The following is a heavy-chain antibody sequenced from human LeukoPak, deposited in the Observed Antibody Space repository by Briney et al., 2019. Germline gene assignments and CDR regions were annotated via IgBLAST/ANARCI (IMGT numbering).Heavy chain of an antibody. V-gene: IGHV4-61*01. D-gene: IGHD4-17*01. J-gene: IGHJ1*01. CDR1: GGSVSSGSYY. Sequence: SETLSLTCTVSGGSVSSGSYYWSWIRQPPGKGLEWIGYIYYSGSTKYNPSLKSRVTISADTSKNQFSLKLTSVTAADTAVYYCARGRLRSYFQHWGQGTLVTVSS. CDR3: ARGRLRSYFQH. CDR2: IYYSGST.